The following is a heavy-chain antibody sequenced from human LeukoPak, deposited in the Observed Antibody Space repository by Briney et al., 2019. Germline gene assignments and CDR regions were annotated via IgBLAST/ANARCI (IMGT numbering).Heavy chain of an antibody. D-gene: IGHD3-22*01. CDR1: GFTFITYG. CDR2: ISYDGSIK. CDR3: AKDRARSHPYDTSGLTPNDY. J-gene: IGHJ4*02. Sequence: GRSLRLSCAASGFTFITYGMHWVRQAPGKGLEWVAVISYDGSIKYYADSVKGRFTISRDNSKNTLYLQMNSLREEDTAVYYCAKDRARSHPYDTSGLTPNDYWGQGTLVTVSS. V-gene: IGHV3-30*18.